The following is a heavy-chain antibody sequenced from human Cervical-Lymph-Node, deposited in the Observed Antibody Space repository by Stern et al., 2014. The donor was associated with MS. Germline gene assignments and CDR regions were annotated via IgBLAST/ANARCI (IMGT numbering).Heavy chain of an antibody. CDR1: GFTFSSYG. V-gene: IGHV3-33*01. J-gene: IGHJ4*02. CDR2: IWYDGSNK. D-gene: IGHD3-22*01. Sequence: VQLVQSGGGVVQPGRSLRLSCAASGFTFSSYGMHWVRQAPGKGLEWVAVIWYDGSNKYYADSVKCRFTISRDNSKNTLYLQMNSLRAEDTAVYYCARAGYYDSSGYPIDYWGQGTLVTVSS. CDR3: ARAGYYDSSGYPIDY.